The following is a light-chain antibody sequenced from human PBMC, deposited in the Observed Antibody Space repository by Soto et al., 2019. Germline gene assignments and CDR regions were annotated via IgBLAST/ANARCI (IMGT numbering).Light chain of an antibody. CDR2: AAS. CDR3: QQSYSPPPIT. Sequence: DIQMTQSPSSLSASVGDRVTITCRASQSISSYLNWYQQKPGKAPKLLIYAASTLQSGVPSRFSGSGSGTYFTLTISSLQPEDFATDFCQQSYSPPPITFGQGTRL. J-gene: IGKJ5*01. CDR1: QSISSY. V-gene: IGKV1-39*01.